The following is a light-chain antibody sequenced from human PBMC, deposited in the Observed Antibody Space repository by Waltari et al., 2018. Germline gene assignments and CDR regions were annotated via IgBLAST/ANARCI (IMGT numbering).Light chain of an antibody. J-gene: IGKJ1*01. CDR3: HQSANLPHT. CDR1: RTVSSS. V-gene: IGKV6-21*01. CDR2: YAS. Sequence: EIVLTQSPDFLSVAPKQTVTITCRASRTVSSSLHWYQQKPGQPPNLLIDYASQSVSGVPSRFSGSGSGTDYTLTINDLEAEDAATYFCHQSANLPHTFGQGTKVEIK.